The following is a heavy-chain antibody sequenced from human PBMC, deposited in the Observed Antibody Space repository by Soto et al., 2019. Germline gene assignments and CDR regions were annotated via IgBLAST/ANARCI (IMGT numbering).Heavy chain of an antibody. J-gene: IGHJ4*02. D-gene: IGHD2-2*01. CDR2: MFYTGNT. CDR1: GVSISSGDYY. Sequence: SETLSLTCTVSGVSISSGDYYWNWIRQPPGKGLEWIAHMFYTGNTDYNPSLKSRVTISLDTSKNQFSLKLSSVTAADTAVYYCATLYCSSTTCYFDYWGQGALVTVSS. CDR3: ATLYCSSTTCYFDY. V-gene: IGHV4-30-4*01.